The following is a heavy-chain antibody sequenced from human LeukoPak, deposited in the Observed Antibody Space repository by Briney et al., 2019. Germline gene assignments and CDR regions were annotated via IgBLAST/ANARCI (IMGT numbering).Heavy chain of an antibody. CDR2: ISGDGANE. D-gene: IGHD1-1*01. J-gene: IGHJ4*02. CDR3: AKRSGAPNNFDY. V-gene: IGHV3-43*02. CDR1: GFTFDEHA. Sequence: PGGSLRLSCATSGFTFDEHAMHWVRQVPGRGLEGVSLISGDGANEYYADSVKGRFTISRDNSRNSLFLQMNSLRTEDTALYFCAKRSGAPNNFDYWGQGVLVTVSS.